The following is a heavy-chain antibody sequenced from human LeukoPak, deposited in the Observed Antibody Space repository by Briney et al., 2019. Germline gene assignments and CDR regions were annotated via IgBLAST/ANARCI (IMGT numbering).Heavy chain of an antibody. D-gene: IGHD3-22*01. CDR1: GYTFTSYY. J-gene: IGHJ1*01. CDR3: ARALYYDSSGYYSSSYYYFQH. Sequence: ASAKVSCKASGYTFTSYYLHLVRQAPGQGLELVGWINPNSGGTNYAQKFQGRVTMTRDTSISTAYMELSRLRSDDTAEYYCARALYYDSSGYYSSSYYYFQHWGQGTLVTVSS. CDR2: INPNSGGT. V-gene: IGHV1-2*02.